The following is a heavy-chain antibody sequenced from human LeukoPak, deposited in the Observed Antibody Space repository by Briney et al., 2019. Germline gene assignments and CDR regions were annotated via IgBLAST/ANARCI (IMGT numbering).Heavy chain of an antibody. CDR2: IYYSGST. V-gene: IGHV4-59*01. CDR1: GGSISSYY. J-gene: IGHJ5*02. Sequence: SETLSLTCTVSGGSISSYYWNWVRQPPGKGLEWIGNIYYSGSTNYNPSLKSRVTISLDTSKFQFSLRLNSVTAAGTAVYYCARADPNASGYFYRFNWFDPWGQGTLVTLSS. D-gene: IGHD3-10*01. CDR3: ARADPNASGYFYRFNWFDP.